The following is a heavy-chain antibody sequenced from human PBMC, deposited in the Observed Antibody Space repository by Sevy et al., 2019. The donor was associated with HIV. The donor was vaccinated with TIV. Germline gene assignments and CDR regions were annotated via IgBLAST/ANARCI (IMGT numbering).Heavy chain of an antibody. CDR3: ARVITIFGVVIPQGAFDI. D-gene: IGHD3-3*01. J-gene: IGHJ3*02. CDR2: ISAYNGST. CDR1: GYTFTSYG. Sequence: ASVKVSCKASGYTFTSYGISWVRQAPGQWLEWMGWISAYNGSTNYAQKLQGRVTMTTDTSTSTAYMELRSLRSDDTAVYYCARVITIFGVVIPQGAFDIWGQGTMVTVSS. V-gene: IGHV1-18*01.